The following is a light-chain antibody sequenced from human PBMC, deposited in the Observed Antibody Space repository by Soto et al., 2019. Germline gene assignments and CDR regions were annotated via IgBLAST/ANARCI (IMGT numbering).Light chain of an antibody. J-gene: IGLJ1*01. Sequence: QSALTQPASVSGSPGQSITISCTGTSSDVGGSDYVSWYQQHPGKAPKLMIYEGSKRPSGVSNHFSGSKSGNTASLTISGLQAEDEADYYCSSFSTSSTLDVFGTGTKVTVL. V-gene: IGLV2-14*01. CDR3: SSFSTSSTLDV. CDR1: SSDVGGSDY. CDR2: EGS.